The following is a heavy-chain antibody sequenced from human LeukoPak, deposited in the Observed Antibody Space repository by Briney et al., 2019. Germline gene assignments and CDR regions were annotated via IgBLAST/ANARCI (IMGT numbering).Heavy chain of an antibody. CDR2: INHSGST. J-gene: IGHJ6*03. CDR3: ARGHEQQLVVPHYYYYMDV. Sequence: PSETLSLTCAVYGGSFSGYYWSWIRQPPGKGLEWIGEINHSGSTNYNPSLKSRVTISVDTSKNQFSLKLSSVTAADTAVYYCARGHEQQLVVPHYYYYMDVWGKGTTVTVSS. CDR1: GGSFSGYY. D-gene: IGHD6-13*01. V-gene: IGHV4-34*01.